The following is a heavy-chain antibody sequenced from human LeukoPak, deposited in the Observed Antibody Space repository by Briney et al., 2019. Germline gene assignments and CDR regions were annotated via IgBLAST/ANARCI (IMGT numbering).Heavy chain of an antibody. V-gene: IGHV3-74*01. Sequence: GGSLRLSCAASGFTFNNYWIHWVRQVPGKGLVWVSRINNDGSSASYVDSVKGRFTISRDNAKNTPFLQMNSLRAEDTAVYYCARRGTGHGMDVWGQGTTVIVSS. CDR1: GFTFNNYW. D-gene: IGHD1-1*01. J-gene: IGHJ6*02. CDR3: ARRGTGHGMDV. CDR2: INNDGSSA.